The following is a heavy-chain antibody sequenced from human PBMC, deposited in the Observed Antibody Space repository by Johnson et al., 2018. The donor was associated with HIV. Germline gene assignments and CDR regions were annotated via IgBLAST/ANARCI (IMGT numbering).Heavy chain of an antibody. CDR1: GFTIDDYA. CDR3: AREAQTHAFDI. CDR2: ISWNSGSI. D-gene: IGHD4-23*01. Sequence: VESGGSLRLSCAASGFTIDDYAMHWVRQAPGKGLEWVSGISWNSGSIGYADSVKGRFTISRDNAKTSLYLQMNSLRAGDTAVYYCAREAQTHAFDIWGQGTMVTVSS. J-gene: IGHJ3*02. V-gene: IGHV3-9*01.